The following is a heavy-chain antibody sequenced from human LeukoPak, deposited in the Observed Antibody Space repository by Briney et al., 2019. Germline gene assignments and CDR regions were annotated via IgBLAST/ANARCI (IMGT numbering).Heavy chain of an antibody. CDR3: ASWEYNWFDP. CDR2: IYYSGST. Sequence: PSETLSLTCTVSGGSISSSSYYWGWIRQPPGKGLEWIGSIYYSGSTYYNPSLKSRVTISVDTSKDQFSLKLSSVTAADTAVYYCASWEYNWFDPWGQGTLVTVSS. J-gene: IGHJ5*02. CDR1: GGSISSSSYY. V-gene: IGHV4-39*01. D-gene: IGHD1-26*01.